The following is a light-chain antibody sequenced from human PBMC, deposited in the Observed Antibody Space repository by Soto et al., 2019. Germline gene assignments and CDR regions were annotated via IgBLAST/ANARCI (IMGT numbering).Light chain of an antibody. J-gene: IGKJ3*01. CDR3: QQLNSYRFT. CDR1: QGISSY. CDR2: AAS. V-gene: IGKV1-9*01. Sequence: DIQLTQSPSFLSASVGVRVTITCRASQGISSYLAWYQQKPGKAPKLLIYAASTLQSGVPSRFSGSGSGTEFTLTISSLQPEDFATYYCQQLNSYRFTFGPGTKVDIK.